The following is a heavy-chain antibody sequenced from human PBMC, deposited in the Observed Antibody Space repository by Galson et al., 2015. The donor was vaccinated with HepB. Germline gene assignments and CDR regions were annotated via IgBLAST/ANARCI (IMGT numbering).Heavy chain of an antibody. CDR1: GVSISRYY. CDR3: ARHAGLESRQLIYYYSHGLDL. V-gene: IGHV4-59*08. D-gene: IGHD3-3*01. J-gene: IGHJ6*02. Sequence: ETLSLTCTASGVSISRYYWSWIRQPPGKGLEWIGYIYYNGSTNYNPSLKSRVTISVDTSKNHFSLRLSSVTAADTAVYYCARHAGLESRQLIYYYSHGLDLWGQGTTVTVSS. CDR2: IYYNGST.